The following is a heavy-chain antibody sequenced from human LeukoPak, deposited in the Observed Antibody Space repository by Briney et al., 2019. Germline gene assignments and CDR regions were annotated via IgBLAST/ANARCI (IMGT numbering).Heavy chain of an antibody. Sequence: SETLSLSCTVSGGSVTDYYWSWIRQSPGKGLEWGGYIYYTGAVYNPSLTRRVTISANTSKNQFSPELISMTAADTAVYYGASRKLGIDYWGQGTLVTVSS. J-gene: IGHJ4*02. V-gene: IGHV4-59*02. CDR3: ASRKLGIDY. CDR1: GGSVTDYY. D-gene: IGHD7-27*01. CDR2: IYYTGA.